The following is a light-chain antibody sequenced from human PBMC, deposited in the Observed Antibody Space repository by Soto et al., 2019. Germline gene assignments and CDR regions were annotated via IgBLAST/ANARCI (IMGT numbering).Light chain of an antibody. V-gene: IGKV3-15*01. Sequence: DIVLTQSPATLSVSPGESASLSCRASQSVSRALAWYQHVPGQAPRLLIYDSSTRATGVPARFSGSGSGTRFTLTISSLQSEDFATYYCQQTYAAPLTFGGGTRVEI. CDR3: QQTYAAPLT. CDR2: DSS. CDR1: QSVSRA. J-gene: IGKJ4*01.